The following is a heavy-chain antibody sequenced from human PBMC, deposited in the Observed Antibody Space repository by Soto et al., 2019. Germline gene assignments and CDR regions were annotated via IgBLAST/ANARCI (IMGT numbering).Heavy chain of an antibody. CDR1: GGSISSYY. J-gene: IGHJ6*03. V-gene: IGHV4-59*08. Sequence: LEILSLTCTVSGGSISSYYWSWIRQPPGKGLEWIGYIYYSGSTNYNPSLKSRVNISVATSQNQFSLKLSSVTAAETAVYYCARSFAGYCSGGSCTTGYYYYYYMDVWGKGTTVTVSS. D-gene: IGHD2-15*01. CDR2: IYYSGST. CDR3: ARSFAGYCSGGSCTTGYYYYYYMDV.